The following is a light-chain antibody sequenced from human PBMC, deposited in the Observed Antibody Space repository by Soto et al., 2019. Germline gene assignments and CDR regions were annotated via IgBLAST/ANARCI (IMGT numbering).Light chain of an antibody. V-gene: IGKV3-20*01. J-gene: IGKJ1*01. CDR1: QSVSSNH. Sequence: EIVFTQAPGTLSLSPGGRATLSCSASQSVSSNHLAWYQQKPGQAPRLLIYGGSSRATGIPVRFSGSGSETDFTLTITRLEPEDFAMYYCQQYSSSRTFGQGTKVDIK. CDR2: GGS. CDR3: QQYSSSRT.